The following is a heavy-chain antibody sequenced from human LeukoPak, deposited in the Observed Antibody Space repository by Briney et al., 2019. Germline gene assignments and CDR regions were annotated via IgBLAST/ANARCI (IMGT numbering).Heavy chain of an antibody. CDR2: IRYDGINK. Sequence: PGGSLRLSCAASGFTFSRYAMHWVRQAPGKGLEWVTFIRYDGINKYYADSVKGRFTISRDNSKNTLYLQMNSLRPEDTAVYYCARSRSLLAARLDYWGQGTLVTVSS. V-gene: IGHV3-30*02. CDR3: ARSRSLLAARLDY. CDR1: GFTFSRYA. D-gene: IGHD6-6*01. J-gene: IGHJ4*02.